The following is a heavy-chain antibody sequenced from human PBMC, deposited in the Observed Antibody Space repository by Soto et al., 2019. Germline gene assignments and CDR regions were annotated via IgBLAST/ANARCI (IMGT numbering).Heavy chain of an antibody. J-gene: IGHJ6*03. CDR3: ARGRRCSGGSCYPYYYYYYMDV. Sequence: QVQLVQSGAEVKKPGASVKVSCKASGYTFTSYDINWVRQATGQGLEWMGWMNPNSGNTGYAQKFQGRVIMTRNTSISTAYMELSSRRSEDTAVYYCARGRRCSGGSCYPYYYYYYMDVWGKGTTVTVSS. CDR1: GYTFTSYD. CDR2: MNPNSGNT. D-gene: IGHD2-15*01. V-gene: IGHV1-8*01.